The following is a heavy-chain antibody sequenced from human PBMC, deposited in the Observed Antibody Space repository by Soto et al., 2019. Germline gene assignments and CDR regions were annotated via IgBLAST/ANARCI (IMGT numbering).Heavy chain of an antibody. Sequence: QLLESGPGLVKPSETLSLTCTVSGGSISSSSYYWGWIRQPPGKGLEWIGSIYYSGSTYYNPSLKSRVTISVDTSKNQFSLKLSSVTAADTAVYYCARQGFYDRWFDPWGQGTLVTVSS. CDR2: IYYSGST. D-gene: IGHD3-9*01. CDR3: ARQGFYDRWFDP. J-gene: IGHJ5*02. CDR1: GGSISSSSYY. V-gene: IGHV4-39*01.